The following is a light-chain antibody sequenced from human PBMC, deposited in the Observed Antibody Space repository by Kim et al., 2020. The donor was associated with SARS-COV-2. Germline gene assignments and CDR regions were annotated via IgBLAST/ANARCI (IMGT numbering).Light chain of an antibody. CDR3: QVWDSSSDHWV. CDR2: YDS. J-gene: IGLJ3*02. Sequence: SYELTQAPSVSVAPGKTAKITCGGNNIGGKSVHWYQQKPGQAPVLVIYYDSDRPSGIPERFSGSNSGNTATLTISRVEAGDEADYYCQVWDSSSDHWVFGGGTQLTVL. CDR1: NIGGKS. V-gene: IGLV3-21*04.